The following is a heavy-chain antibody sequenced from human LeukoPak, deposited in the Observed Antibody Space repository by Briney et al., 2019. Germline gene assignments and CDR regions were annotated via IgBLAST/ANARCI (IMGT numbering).Heavy chain of an antibody. Sequence: GGSLRLSCAASGFTFSNAWMSWVRQAPGKGLGWVGRIKSKTDGGTTDYAAPVKGRFTISRDDSKNTLYLQMNSLKTEDTAVYYCTTAVACTNGVCDYWGQGTLVTVSS. CDR2: IKSKTDGGTT. CDR3: TTAVACTNGVCDY. D-gene: IGHD2-8*01. V-gene: IGHV3-15*01. J-gene: IGHJ4*02. CDR1: GFTFSNAW.